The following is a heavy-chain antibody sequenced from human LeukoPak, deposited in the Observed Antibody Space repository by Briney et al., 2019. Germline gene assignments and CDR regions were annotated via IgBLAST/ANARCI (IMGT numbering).Heavy chain of an antibody. J-gene: IGHJ5*02. D-gene: IGHD2-2*01. CDR2: INPNSGGT. V-gene: IGHV1-2*06. CDR3: AREGGAYCSSTSCSFEKYNWFDP. CDR1: GYTFTGYY. Sequence: ASVKVSCKASGYTFTGYYMHWVRQAPGQGLEWMGRINPNSGGTNYAQKFQGRVTMTRDTPISTAYMELSRLRSDDTAVYYCAREGGAYCSSTSCSFEKYNWFDPWGQGTLVTVSS.